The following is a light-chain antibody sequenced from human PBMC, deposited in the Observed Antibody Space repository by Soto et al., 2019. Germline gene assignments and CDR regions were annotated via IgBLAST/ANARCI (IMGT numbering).Light chain of an antibody. V-gene: IGLV2-8*01. Sequence: QSALTQPPSASGSPGQSVTISCTGTSSDVGDYKYVSWYQQHPGKATKLMIYEVDKRPSGVPDRFSGSKSGNTASLAVSGLQAEDEADYFCSSYAGSNVIFGGGTKLTGL. CDR3: SSYAGSNVI. CDR2: EVD. CDR1: SSDVGDYKY. J-gene: IGLJ2*01.